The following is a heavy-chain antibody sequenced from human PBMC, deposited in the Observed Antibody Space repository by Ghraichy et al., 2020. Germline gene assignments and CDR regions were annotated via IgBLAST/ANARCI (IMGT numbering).Heavy chain of an antibody. Sequence: SETLSLTCTVSGDSITSNFWSWIRQPPGKGLEWIGSFYHTGSRNYNPSLKGRVTMSVDTSKNQFSLKLRSVTAADTAVYYCARDMRLGDNDYYNGMDVWGQGTTVSVSS. CDR3: ARDMRLGDNDYYNGMDV. CDR2: FYHTGSR. D-gene: IGHD3-16*01. J-gene: IGHJ6*02. V-gene: IGHV4-59*01. CDR1: GDSITSNF.